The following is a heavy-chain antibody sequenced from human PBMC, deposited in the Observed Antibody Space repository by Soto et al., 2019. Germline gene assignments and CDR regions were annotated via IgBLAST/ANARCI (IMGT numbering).Heavy chain of an antibody. CDR2: ISGSGGST. CDR3: AKDHGNFDWLLEY. Sequence: PGGSLRLSCASSGFTFSSYAMSLVRQAPGKGLEWVSAISGSGGSTYYADSVKGRFTISRDNSKNTLYLQMNSLRAEDTAVYYCAKDHGNFDWLLEYWGQGTLVTVSS. CDR1: GFTFSSYA. V-gene: IGHV3-23*01. D-gene: IGHD3-9*01. J-gene: IGHJ4*02.